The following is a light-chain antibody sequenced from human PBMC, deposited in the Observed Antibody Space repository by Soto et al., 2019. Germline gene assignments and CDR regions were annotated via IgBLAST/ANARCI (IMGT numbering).Light chain of an antibody. Sequence: QSVLAQPPSASGTPGQRVTISCSGSGSNIGSSTVNWFQQLPGTAPELLIYSNNQRPSGVPDRFSGSKSGTSASLAISGLQSEDEAEYYCAAWDDSLNGVVFGGGTKVTVL. CDR3: AAWDDSLNGVV. J-gene: IGLJ2*01. V-gene: IGLV1-44*01. CDR1: GSNIGSST. CDR2: SNN.